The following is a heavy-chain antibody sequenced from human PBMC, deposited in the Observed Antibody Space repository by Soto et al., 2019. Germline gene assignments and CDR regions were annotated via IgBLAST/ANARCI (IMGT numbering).Heavy chain of an antibody. V-gene: IGHV4-39*01. J-gene: IGHJ6*02. CDR3: APLSVSLSGPYGIHV. D-gene: IGHD2-15*01. Sequence: SETLSLTCSVSGYSVSSSDYYWAWIRQPPGKGLEWIGSMLYSGLTYYNPSLKSRVTLSVDTSKNQFSVRLNSVAASNTAVYYCAPLSVSLSGPYGIHVWGQGTTVTVSS. CDR2: MLYSGLT. CDR1: GYSVSSSDYY.